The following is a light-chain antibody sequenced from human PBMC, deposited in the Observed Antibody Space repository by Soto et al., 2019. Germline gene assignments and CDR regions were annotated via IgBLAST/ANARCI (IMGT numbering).Light chain of an antibody. CDR1: SSDVGGYNY. Sequence: QSALTQPASVSGSPGQSITISCTGTSSDVGGYNYVSWYQQHPGKAPKLMIYDVSDRPSGVSSRVSGSKSGNTASLTIAGLQAEDEADYYCSSTTSTTAYVFGTGTKVTVL. CDR2: DVS. V-gene: IGLV2-14*01. J-gene: IGLJ1*01. CDR3: SSTTSTTAYV.